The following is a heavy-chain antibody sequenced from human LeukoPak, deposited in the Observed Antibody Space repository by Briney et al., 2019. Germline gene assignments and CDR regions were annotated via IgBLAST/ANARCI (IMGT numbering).Heavy chain of an antibody. V-gene: IGHV4-38-2*02. CDR2: IYHSWKT. D-gene: IGHD5-24*01. Sequence: PSDTLSLTCTLSCYSISSGYYWGWIRQPPGKGLDWICSIYHSWKTFYNPSLKMRVTIAVDTANNQFSLNLTSVTAAHRAVYYCARLYIPATRFAYWGQGTLVTASS. CDR1: CYSISSGYY. CDR3: ARLYIPATRFAY. J-gene: IGHJ4*02.